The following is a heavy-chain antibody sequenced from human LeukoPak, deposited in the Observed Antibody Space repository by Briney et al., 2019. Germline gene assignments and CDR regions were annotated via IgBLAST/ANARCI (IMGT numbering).Heavy chain of an antibody. Sequence: PGGSLRLSCAASGFILSDYNMNWVRQAPGKGLEXXXFISISGTYITYADSVKGRFTISRDNAKNSLYLQMNSLRAEDTAVYYCARDLSATARAYDYWGQGTLVTVSS. J-gene: IGHJ4*02. CDR3: ARDLSATARAYDY. D-gene: IGHD1-26*01. CDR1: GFILSDYN. CDR2: ISISGTYI. V-gene: IGHV3-21*01.